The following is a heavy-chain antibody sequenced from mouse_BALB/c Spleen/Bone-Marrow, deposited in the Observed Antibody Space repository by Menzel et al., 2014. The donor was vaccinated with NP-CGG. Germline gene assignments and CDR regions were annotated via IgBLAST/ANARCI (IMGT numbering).Heavy chain of an antibody. V-gene: IGHV1S81*02. CDR3: ARDGNYRYAMDY. J-gene: IGHJ4*01. CDR1: GFTSTSYW. Sequence: QVQLQQPGDELVKPGASVKLSCMASGFTSTSYWIHWVKQRPGQGPEWIGEINPSNGRTNYNEKFKSKAILTEDKSSSTAYMQLSSLTSEDSAVYYCARDGNYRYAMDYWGQGTSVTVSS. D-gene: IGHD2-1*01. CDR2: INPSNGRT.